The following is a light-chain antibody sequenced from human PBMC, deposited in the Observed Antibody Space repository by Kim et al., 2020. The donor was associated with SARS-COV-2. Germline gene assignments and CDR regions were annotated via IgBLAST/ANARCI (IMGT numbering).Light chain of an antibody. CDR2: GKN. CDR3: NSRDSSGNHLVV. J-gene: IGLJ2*01. Sequence: LGQTVRITCQGDSLRSYYASWDQQKPGKAPVLVNYGKNNRPSGIPNRFSGSSSGNTASLTITGAQAEDEADYYCNSRDSSGNHLVVFGGGTQLTVL. V-gene: IGLV3-19*01. CDR1: SLRSYY.